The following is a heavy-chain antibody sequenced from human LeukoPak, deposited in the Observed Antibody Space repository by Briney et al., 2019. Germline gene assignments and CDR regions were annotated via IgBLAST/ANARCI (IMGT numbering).Heavy chain of an antibody. CDR2: ISSSGSTI. Sequence: GGSLRLXCAASGFTFSDYYMSWIRQAPGKALESVSYISSSGSTIYYADSVKGRFTISRDNAKNSLYLQMNSLRAEDTAVYYCARDYHGNYYFDYWGQGTLVTVSS. D-gene: IGHD4-23*01. V-gene: IGHV3-11*04. CDR1: GFTFSDYY. J-gene: IGHJ4*02. CDR3: ARDYHGNYYFDY.